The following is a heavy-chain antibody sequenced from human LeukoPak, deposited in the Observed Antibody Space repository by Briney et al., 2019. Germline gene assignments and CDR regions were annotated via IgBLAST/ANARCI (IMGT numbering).Heavy chain of an antibody. Sequence: PGGSLRLSCATSGFTFSGHSMSWVRQAPGKGLEWVSSITSTATHTYYADSVKGRFTISRDNAKNSLYLQMNNLRAEDMALYYCAKAGYCSSSSCYALDSWGQGTLVTVSS. D-gene: IGHD2-2*01. CDR1: GFTFSGHS. CDR3: AKAGYCSSSSCYALDS. CDR2: ITSTATHT. V-gene: IGHV3-21*04. J-gene: IGHJ4*02.